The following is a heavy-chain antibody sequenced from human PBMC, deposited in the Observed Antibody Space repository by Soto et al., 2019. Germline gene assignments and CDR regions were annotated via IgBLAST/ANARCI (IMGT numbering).Heavy chain of an antibody. J-gene: IGHJ4*02. CDR3: ARHWAMTTVTPLPYYFDY. V-gene: IGHV5-51*01. Sequence: GESLKISCKGSGYSFTSYWIGWVRQMPGKGLEWMGIIYPGDSDTRYSPSFQGQVTISADKSISTAYLQWSSLKASDTAMYYCARHWAMTTVTPLPYYFDYWGQGTLVTVS. CDR2: IYPGDSDT. D-gene: IGHD4-17*01. CDR1: GYSFTSYW.